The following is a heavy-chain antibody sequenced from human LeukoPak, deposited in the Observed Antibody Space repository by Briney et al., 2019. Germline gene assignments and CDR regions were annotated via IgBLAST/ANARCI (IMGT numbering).Heavy chain of an antibody. D-gene: IGHD6-13*01. V-gene: IGHV1-46*01. J-gene: IGHJ4*02. CDR3: AAGIEAGGPGDY. CDR2: INPSGAST. CDR1: GDTFTSYY. Sequence: ASVKVSCKASGDTFTSYYLHWVRQAPGHGLEWMGIINPSGASTSYAQKFQGRLTMTKDTSTSTVYMELSSLRSEDTAVYYCAAGIEAGGPGDYWGQGTLVTVSS.